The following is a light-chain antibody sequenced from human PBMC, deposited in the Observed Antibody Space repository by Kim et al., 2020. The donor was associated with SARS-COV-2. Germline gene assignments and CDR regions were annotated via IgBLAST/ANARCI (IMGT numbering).Light chain of an antibody. CDR1: SGSSASSF. CDR3: QSYDDNSWV. Sequence: GKTVIISCTRSSGSSASSFLQWLQQRQGSYPTTVIYEDHKNPSGGPVRFSGSVDTSSNAASLTISGLRAEDEADYYCQSYDDNSWVFGGGTKLTVL. CDR2: EDH. V-gene: IGLV6-57*01. J-gene: IGLJ3*02.